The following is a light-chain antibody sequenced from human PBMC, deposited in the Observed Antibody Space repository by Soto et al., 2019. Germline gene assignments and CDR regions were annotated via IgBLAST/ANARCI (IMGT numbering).Light chain of an antibody. Sequence: EIVLTQSTATLSVSPGERPTLSCRASQSVSGNLAWYEQKPAQAPRLLIYGASTRANGIPASSFRGSCCAKYILIISSLQSADFAVYYYQQYNNRPPWTFGRGTKVDIK. CDR3: QQYNNRPPWT. CDR2: GAS. J-gene: IGKJ1*01. V-gene: IGKV3-15*01. CDR1: QSVSGN.